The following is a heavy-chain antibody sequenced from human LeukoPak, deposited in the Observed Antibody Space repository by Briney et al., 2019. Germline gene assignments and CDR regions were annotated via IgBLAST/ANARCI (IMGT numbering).Heavy chain of an antibody. Sequence: GGSLRLSCSASGFTFGSYWMSWVRQAPGKGLEWVSYISSGSSTIYYADSVKGRFTISRDNAKNSLYLQMNSLRAEDTAVYYCARSYYDTSGYDKNFDYWGQGTLVTVSS. CDR3: ARSYYDTSGYDKNFDY. CDR2: ISSGSSTI. J-gene: IGHJ4*02. V-gene: IGHV3-48*01. CDR1: GFTFGSYW. D-gene: IGHD3-22*01.